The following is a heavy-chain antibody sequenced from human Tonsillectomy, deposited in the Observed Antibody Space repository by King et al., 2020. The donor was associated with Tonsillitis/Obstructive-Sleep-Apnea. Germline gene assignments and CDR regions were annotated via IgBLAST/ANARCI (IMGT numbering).Heavy chain of an antibody. J-gene: IGHJ6*03. D-gene: IGHD3-22*01. CDR2: IIPIFGTA. Sequence: QLVQSGAEVKKPGSSVKVSCKASGGTFSSYAISWVRQAPGQGLEWMGGIIPIFGTANYAQKFQGRVTITADESTSTAYMELSSLGSEDTAVYYCARDQSRYYDSSGYYYYYYYMVVGGKGTTVTVSS. CDR3: ARDQSRYYDSSGYYYYYYYMVV. CDR1: GGTFSSYA. V-gene: IGHV1-69*12.